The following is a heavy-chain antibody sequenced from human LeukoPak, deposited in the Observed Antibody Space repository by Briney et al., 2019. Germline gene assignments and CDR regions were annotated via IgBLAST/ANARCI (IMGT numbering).Heavy chain of an antibody. Sequence: ASVKVSCTASGYTFTGYYMHWVRQAPGQGLEWMGRINPNSGGTNYARKFQGRVTMTRDTSISTAYMELSRLRSDDTAVYYCARYSGSYYIDYWGQGTLVTVSS. J-gene: IGHJ4*02. V-gene: IGHV1-2*06. CDR2: INPNSGGT. CDR1: GYTFTGYY. CDR3: ARYSGSYYIDY. D-gene: IGHD1-26*01.